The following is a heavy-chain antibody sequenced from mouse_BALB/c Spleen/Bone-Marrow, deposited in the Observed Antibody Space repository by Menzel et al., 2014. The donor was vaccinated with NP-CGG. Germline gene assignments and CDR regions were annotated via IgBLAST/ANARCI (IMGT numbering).Heavy chain of an antibody. V-gene: IGHV1-4*01. CDR2: VNPRSGYA. J-gene: IGHJ2*01. Sequence: QVQLQQPAELASPGASVKMSCKASGYTLTDYTIQWVRQRPGQGLKWIGYVNPRSGYANYNQKFKDKATLTADKSSSTAFMQLSSLTSEDSAVYYRARPKGFALDYWGQGTALTVSS. CDR1: GYTLTDYT. CDR3: ARPKGFALDY.